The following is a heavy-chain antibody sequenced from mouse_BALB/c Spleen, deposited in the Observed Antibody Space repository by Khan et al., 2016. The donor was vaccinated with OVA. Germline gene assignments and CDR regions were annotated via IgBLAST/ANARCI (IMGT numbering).Heavy chain of an antibody. Sequence: EVQLVESGGGLVKPGGSLKLSCAASGFTFSTYAMSWVRQTPEQRLEWVATISSYGDYTYYPANVPGRFPISRDNAKNTLYLQMSSLRSEDTAMYYCARSPYGNFAYWGQGTLVTVSA. D-gene: IGHD2-1*01. CDR1: GFTFSTYA. J-gene: IGHJ3*01. CDR3: ARSPYGNFAY. CDR2: ISSYGDYT. V-gene: IGHV5-9-3*01.